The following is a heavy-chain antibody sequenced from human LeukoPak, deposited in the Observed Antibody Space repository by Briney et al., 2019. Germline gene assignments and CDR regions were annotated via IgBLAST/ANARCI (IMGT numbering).Heavy chain of an antibody. D-gene: IGHD4-23*01. J-gene: IGHJ4*02. V-gene: IGHV1-8*03. Sequence: ASVKVSCKASGYTFTSYDINWVRQATGQGLEWMGWLNPNSGNTGYAQKFQGSVTITRNTSISTAYMELSRLRSDDTAVYYCARGRLYYGGNEDDYWGQGTLVTVSS. CDR1: GYTFTSYD. CDR2: LNPNSGNT. CDR3: ARGRLYYGGNEDDY.